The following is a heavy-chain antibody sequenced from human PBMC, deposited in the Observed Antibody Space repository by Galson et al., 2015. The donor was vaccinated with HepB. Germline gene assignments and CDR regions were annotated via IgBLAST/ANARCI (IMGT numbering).Heavy chain of an antibody. V-gene: IGHV3-53*01. Sequence: LRLFCAVSGFTFSSNYMTWVRQAPGKGLGWVSVIHYTGNTYYADSVKGRFTISRDNSKNTLYLQMNSLRAEDTAVYYCASLTIAWGQGTLVTVSS. CDR1: GFTFSSNY. CDR2: IHYTGNT. D-gene: IGHD3-10*01. CDR3: ASLTIA. J-gene: IGHJ4*02.